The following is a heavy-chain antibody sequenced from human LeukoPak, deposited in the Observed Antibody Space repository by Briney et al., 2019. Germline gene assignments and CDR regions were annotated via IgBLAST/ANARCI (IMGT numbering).Heavy chain of an antibody. V-gene: IGHV3-72*01. CDR1: GFTFSSYA. CDR3: TRTGSHSPFDY. CDR2: IRKKANNYTT. J-gene: IGHJ4*02. Sequence: RAGGSLRLSCAASGFTFSSYAMSWVRQAPGKGLEWVGRIRKKANNYTTEYAASVKGRFTISRDDSKNSLYLQMNSLKTDDTAVYFCTRTGSHSPFDYWGQGALVTVSS. D-gene: IGHD1-26*01.